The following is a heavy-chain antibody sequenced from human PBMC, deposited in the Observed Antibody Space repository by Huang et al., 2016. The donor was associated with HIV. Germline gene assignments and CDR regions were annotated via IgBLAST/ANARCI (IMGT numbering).Heavy chain of an antibody. CDR1: GVSVSSHY. Sequence: QVRLQESGPGLVKPSETLSLSCTVSGVSVSSHYWGWIRHPPGKGLEWMGTVYDSGTTKNNPRLKSRITISVDTSKNGFSLNITSVSAADTAMYFCVRDQGRLAVGGIDNWFDPWGQGALVTVSS. CDR2: VYDSGTT. V-gene: IGHV4-59*02. D-gene: IGHD6-19*01. J-gene: IGHJ5*02. CDR3: VRDQGRLAVGGIDNWFDP.